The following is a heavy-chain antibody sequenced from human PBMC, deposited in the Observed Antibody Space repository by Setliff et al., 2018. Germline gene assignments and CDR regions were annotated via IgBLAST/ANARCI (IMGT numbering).Heavy chain of an antibody. CDR1: GDSFNNYA. CDR2: IIPMFGTA. CDR3: ANEHGTTVTVENYHYYMDV. Sequence: GASVKVSCKASGDSFNNYAISWVRQAPGQGLERMGGIIPMFGTANYAQKFQGRVTITADESTSTAYMELSSLKSEDTAVYYCANEHGTTVTVENYHYYMDVWGKGTTV. D-gene: IGHD4-4*01. J-gene: IGHJ6*03. V-gene: IGHV1-69*13.